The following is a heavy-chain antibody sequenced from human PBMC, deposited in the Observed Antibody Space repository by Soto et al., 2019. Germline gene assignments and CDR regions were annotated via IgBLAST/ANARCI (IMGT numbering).Heavy chain of an antibody. V-gene: IGHV3-30*03. J-gene: IGHJ4*02. D-gene: IGHD3-22*01. Sequence: QVQLVESGGGVVQPGRSLRLSCAASGFTFYNYGMHWVRQAPGKGLEWVALISYDGRNQYYVDSAKGRFTISRDNSKYTLDLQMNSLTSEDTAVYYCTRGRFLGYYDGSGYSNFDYWGQGTLVTVSA. CDR3: TRGRFLGYYDGSGYSNFDY. CDR2: ISYDGRNQ. CDR1: GFTFYNYG.